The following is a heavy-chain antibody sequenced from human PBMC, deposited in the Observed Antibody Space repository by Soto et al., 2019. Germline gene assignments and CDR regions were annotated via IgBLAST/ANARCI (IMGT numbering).Heavy chain of an antibody. Sequence: GGSLRLSCTASGFTFGDYAMSWVRQAPGKGLEWVGFIRSKAYGGTTEYAASVKGRFTISRDDSKSIAYLQMNSLKTEDTAVYYCTRDLKVPLDYYYDSSGYYYWGQGTLVTVSS. CDR1: GFTFGDYA. J-gene: IGHJ4*02. V-gene: IGHV3-49*04. CDR2: IRSKAYGGTT. CDR3: TRDLKVPLDYYYDSSGYYY. D-gene: IGHD3-22*01.